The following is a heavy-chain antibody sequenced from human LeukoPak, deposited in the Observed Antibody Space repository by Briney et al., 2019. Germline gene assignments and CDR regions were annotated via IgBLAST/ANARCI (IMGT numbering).Heavy chain of an antibody. D-gene: IGHD1-1*01. J-gene: IGHJ4*02. CDR2: IRSDGGST. Sequence: PGGSLRLSCVASGFTFSNYWMHWVRQAPGKGPVWVSHIRSDGGSTAYADSVKGRFTISRDNAKDTLHLQMNSLRAEDTAVYYCARTTGIDYWGQGTLVTVSS. CDR1: GFTFSNYW. CDR3: ARTTGIDY. V-gene: IGHV3-74*01.